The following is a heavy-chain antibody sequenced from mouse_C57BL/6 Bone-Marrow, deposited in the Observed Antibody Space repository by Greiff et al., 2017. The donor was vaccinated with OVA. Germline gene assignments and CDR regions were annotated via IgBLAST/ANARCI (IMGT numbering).Heavy chain of an antibody. V-gene: IGHV1-55*01. CDR3: ARYGTGTGGFDY. D-gene: IGHD1-1*01. J-gene: IGHJ2*01. CDR1: GYTFTSYW. Sequence: QVQLQQPGAELVKPGASVKMSCKASGYTFTSYWINWVKQRPGQGLEWIGDIYPGSGSTHYNEKFKSKATLTVDTSSSTAYMQLSSLTSEDSACDYDARYGTGTGGFDYGGQGTTLTVSS. CDR2: IYPGSGST.